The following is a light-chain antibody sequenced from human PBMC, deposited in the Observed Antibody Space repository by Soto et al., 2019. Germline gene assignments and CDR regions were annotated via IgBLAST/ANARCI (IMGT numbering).Light chain of an antibody. Sequence: QSVLTQPRSVSGSPGQSVTISCTGTSSDVGGYNYVSWYQQHPGKAPKLIIYEVSYRPSGISNRFSGSKSGNTASLTISGLQAEDEADYYCSSYTSRTNYVFGTGTKVTVL. CDR3: SSYTSRTNYV. CDR2: EVS. J-gene: IGLJ1*01. CDR1: SSDVGGYNY. V-gene: IGLV2-14*01.